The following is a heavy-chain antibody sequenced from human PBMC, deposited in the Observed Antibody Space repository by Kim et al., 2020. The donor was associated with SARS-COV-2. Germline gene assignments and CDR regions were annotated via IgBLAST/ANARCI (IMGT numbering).Heavy chain of an antibody. CDR2: INHSGST. J-gene: IGHJ6*02. CDR1: GGSFSGYY. D-gene: IGHD6-13*01. V-gene: IGHV4-34*01. CDR3: ARGVGSSWYDYYGMDV. Sequence: SETLSLTCAVYGGSFSGYYWSWIRQPPGKGLEWIGEINHSGSTNYNPSLKSRVTISVDTSKNQFSLKLSSVTAADTAVYYCARGVGSSWYDYYGMDVWGQGTTVTVSS.